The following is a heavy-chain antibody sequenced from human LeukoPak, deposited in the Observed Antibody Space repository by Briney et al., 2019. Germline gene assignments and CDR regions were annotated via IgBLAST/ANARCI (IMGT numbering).Heavy chain of an antibody. CDR3: ASTLCSDDNCYFDYYYYMDV. Sequence: PGGSLRLSCAASGFTFSSYDMHWVRQATGKGLEWVSAIGTAGDTYYPGSVKGRFTISRDNAKNSLDLQMNSLRAEDTAVYYCASTLCSDDNCYFDYYYYMDVWGKGTTVTISS. V-gene: IGHV3-13*01. D-gene: IGHD2-15*01. J-gene: IGHJ6*03. CDR2: IGTAGDT. CDR1: GFTFSSYD.